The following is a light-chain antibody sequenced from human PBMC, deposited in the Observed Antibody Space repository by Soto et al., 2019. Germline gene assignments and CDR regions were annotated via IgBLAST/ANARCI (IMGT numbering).Light chain of an antibody. Sequence: DIKLTQSPSTLSAAVGDSVTITCRASQNIRNLLAWYQQKPGKAPQPLIFDASTLKTGVPSRFGGSGSGAEFNFTITGLQPDDFATYFCQQYYTYSTFGQGTRLEI. CDR2: DAS. CDR1: QNIRNL. CDR3: QQYYTYST. J-gene: IGKJ5*01. V-gene: IGKV1-5*01.